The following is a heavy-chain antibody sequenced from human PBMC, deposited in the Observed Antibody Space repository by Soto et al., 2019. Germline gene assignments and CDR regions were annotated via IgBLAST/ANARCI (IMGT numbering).Heavy chain of an antibody. CDR3: ARAYCGGDCYYDAFDI. Sequence: PSETLSLTCTVSGGSISSYYWSWIRQPPGKGLEWIGYIYYSGSTNYNPSLKSRVTISVDTSKNQFSLKLSSVTAADTAVYYCARAYCGGDCYYDAFDIWGQGTMVTV. CDR2: IYYSGST. J-gene: IGHJ3*02. CDR1: GGSISSYY. V-gene: IGHV4-59*01. D-gene: IGHD2-21*02.